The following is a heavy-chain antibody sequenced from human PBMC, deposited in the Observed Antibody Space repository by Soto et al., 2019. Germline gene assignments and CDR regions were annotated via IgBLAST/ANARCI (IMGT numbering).Heavy chain of an antibody. CDR1: AYTFTNYG. Sequence: QVQLVQSGPEVKKPGASVKVSCKASAYTFTNYGISWVRQAPGQGLEWMGWISGYNGQTNYAQKFRGRVTFTTDTSSSTAYMELRSLRSDDTAMYYCARDGRKELLVEGLNAMDVWGQGTTVTVSS. CDR3: ARDGRKELLVEGLNAMDV. J-gene: IGHJ6*02. V-gene: IGHV1-18*01. D-gene: IGHD1-26*01. CDR2: ISGYNGQT.